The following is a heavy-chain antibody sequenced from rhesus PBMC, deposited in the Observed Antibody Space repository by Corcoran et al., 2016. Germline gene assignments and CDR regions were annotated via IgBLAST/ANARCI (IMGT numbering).Heavy chain of an antibody. CDR1: GGSISSSNW. Sequence: QVQLQESGPAVVKPSETLSLTCAVSGGSISSSNWWSWIRQSPGKGLEWIGGIYGSGGSTEYNPSLKSRVTISKDTSKNQCSLKLSSVTAADTAVYYCARDRHATLDSWGQGVVVTVSS. CDR3: ARDRHATLDS. J-gene: IGHJ6*01. CDR2: IYGSGGST. V-gene: IGHV4-93*01. D-gene: IGHD2-39*01.